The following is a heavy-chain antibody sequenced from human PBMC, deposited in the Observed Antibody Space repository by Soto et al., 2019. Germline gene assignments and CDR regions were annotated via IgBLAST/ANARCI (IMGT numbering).Heavy chain of an antibody. Sequence: EVQLVESGGGLIQPGGSLRLSCAASGFTVSSNYMSWVRQAPGKGLEWVSVIYSGGSTYYADSVKGRFTISRDNSKNTLYLQVNSLRAEDTAVYYCASKQWLRDGMDVWGQGTTVTVSS. CDR2: IYSGGST. J-gene: IGHJ6*02. V-gene: IGHV3-53*01. CDR3: ASKQWLRDGMDV. CDR1: GFTVSSNY. D-gene: IGHD6-19*01.